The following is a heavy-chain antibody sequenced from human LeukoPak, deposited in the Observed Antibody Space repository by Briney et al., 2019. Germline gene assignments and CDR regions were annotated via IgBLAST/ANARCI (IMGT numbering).Heavy chain of an antibody. J-gene: IGHJ1*01. CDR3: ARSYSGSFLY. V-gene: IGHV4-59*08. CDR1: GGSISSYY. D-gene: IGHD1-26*01. Sequence: SETLSLTCTVSGGSISSYYWSWIRQPPGKGLEWIGYIYYSGSTSYNPSLKSRVTISVDTSKNHFSLKLSSVTAADTAVYYCARSYSGSFLYWGQGSLVTVSS. CDR2: IYYSGST.